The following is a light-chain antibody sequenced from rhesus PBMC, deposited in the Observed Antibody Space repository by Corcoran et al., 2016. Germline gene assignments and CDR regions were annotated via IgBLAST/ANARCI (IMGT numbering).Light chain of an antibody. J-gene: IGKJ1*01. CDR1: QGITNA. CDR3: QHYYSTPPT. Sequence: DIQMTQSPSSLSASVGDRVTITCRASQGITNALAWYQQKPVETPKLMIYEASILQSGIPSRFSGSGSWTDVTLTISSLQPEYFATYYCQHYYSTPPTCGQGTKVEIK. V-gene: IGKV1-33*02. CDR2: EAS.